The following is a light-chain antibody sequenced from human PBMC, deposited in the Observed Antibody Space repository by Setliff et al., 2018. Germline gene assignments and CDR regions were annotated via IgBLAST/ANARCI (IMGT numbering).Light chain of an antibody. CDR3: CSYTNRATYV. Sequence: QSVLTQPASVPGSLGQSITISCIGTSSDIGGTNYVSWYQQFPGEAPQLIIYAASDRPSGVSHRFSGSKSGNTASLTISGLQAEDEADYYCCSYTNRATYVFGTGTKVTVL. J-gene: IGLJ1*01. CDR2: AAS. V-gene: IGLV2-14*03. CDR1: SSDIGGTNY.